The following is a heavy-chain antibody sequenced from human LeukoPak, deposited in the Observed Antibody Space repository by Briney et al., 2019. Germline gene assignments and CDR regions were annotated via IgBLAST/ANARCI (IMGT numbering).Heavy chain of an antibody. D-gene: IGHD3-22*01. CDR1: GFTFSSYE. Sequence: GGSLRLSCAASGFTFSSYEMNWVRQAPGKGLEWVSYISSSGSTIYYADSVKGRFTISRDNAKNSLYLQMNSLRAEDTAVYYCARGPQGVWLLLTAEYFQHWGQGTLVTVSS. CDR3: ARGPQGVWLLLTAEYFQH. V-gene: IGHV3-48*03. CDR2: ISSSGSTI. J-gene: IGHJ1*01.